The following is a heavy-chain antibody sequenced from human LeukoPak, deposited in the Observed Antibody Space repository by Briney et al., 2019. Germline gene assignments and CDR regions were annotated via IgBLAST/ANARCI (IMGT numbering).Heavy chain of an antibody. V-gene: IGHV3-9*01. CDR1: GFTFDDYA. D-gene: IGHD3-22*01. J-gene: IGHJ4*02. CDR3: AKDPHYYYDSSGVTFDY. CDR2: INWNSGSI. Sequence: PGGSLRLSCAASGFTFDDYAMHWVRQAPGKGLEWVSGINWNSGSIGYADSVKGRFTISRDNAKNSLYLQMNSLRAEDTALYYCAKDPHYYYDSSGVTFDYWGQGTLVTVSS.